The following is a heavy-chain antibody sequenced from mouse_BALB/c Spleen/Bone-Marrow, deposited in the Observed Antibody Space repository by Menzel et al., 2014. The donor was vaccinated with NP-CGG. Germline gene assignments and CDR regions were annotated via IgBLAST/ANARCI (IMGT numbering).Heavy chain of an antibody. CDR1: GYSFTGYT. CDR3: ARLLLYSYAMGY. J-gene: IGHJ4*01. CDR2: INPYNGCT. Sequence: DVQLQQSGPELVKPGASMNISCKASGYSFTGYTMNWLKQSLGKNLAWIGLINPYNGCTNYNQKFKDKATLTVDRSSSTAYMELLSLTSEDSAVYYCARLLLYSYAMGYWGQGTSATVSS. D-gene: IGHD1-1*01. V-gene: IGHV1-18*01.